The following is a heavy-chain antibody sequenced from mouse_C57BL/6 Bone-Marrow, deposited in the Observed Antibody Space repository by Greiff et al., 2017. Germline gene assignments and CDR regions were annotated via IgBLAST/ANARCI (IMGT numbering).Heavy chain of an antibody. CDR2: IYPGSGNT. J-gene: IGHJ1*03. CDR1: GYTFTDYY. CDR3: ARGNVDYYGSSDWYFDV. Sequence: VQLQQSGAELVRPGASVKLSCKASGYTFTDYYINWVKQRPGQGLEWIARIYPGSGNTYYNEKFKGKATLTAEKSSSTAYMQLSSLTSEDSAVYFCARGNVDYYGSSDWYFDVWGTGTTVTVSS. D-gene: IGHD1-1*01. V-gene: IGHV1-76*01.